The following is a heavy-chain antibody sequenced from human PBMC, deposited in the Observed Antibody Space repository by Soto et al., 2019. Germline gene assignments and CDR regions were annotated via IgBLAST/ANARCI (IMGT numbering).Heavy chain of an antibody. Sequence: SETLSLTCTFSGGSISSYYRSWIRQPPGKGLEWIGYIYYSGSTNYNPSLKSRATISVDTSKNQFSLKLSSVTAADTAVYYCARLPYYYDSSGYYSKWFDPWGQGTLVTVS. D-gene: IGHD3-22*01. CDR1: GGSISSYY. CDR3: ARLPYYYDSSGYYSKWFDP. J-gene: IGHJ5*02. V-gene: IGHV4-59*01. CDR2: IYYSGST.